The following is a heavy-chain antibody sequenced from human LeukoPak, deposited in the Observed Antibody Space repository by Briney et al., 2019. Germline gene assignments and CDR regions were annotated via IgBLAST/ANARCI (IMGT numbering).Heavy chain of an antibody. Sequence: ASVKVSCKASGYTFTGYYTHWVRQAPGQGLEWMGWINPNSGGTNYAQKFQGRVTMTRDTSISTAYMELSRLRSDDTAVYYCARDQGEYYGSGSYYKRYYYMDVWGKGTTVTVSS. J-gene: IGHJ6*03. V-gene: IGHV1-2*02. CDR1: GYTFTGYY. D-gene: IGHD3-10*01. CDR3: ARDQGEYYGSGSYYKRYYYMDV. CDR2: INPNSGGT.